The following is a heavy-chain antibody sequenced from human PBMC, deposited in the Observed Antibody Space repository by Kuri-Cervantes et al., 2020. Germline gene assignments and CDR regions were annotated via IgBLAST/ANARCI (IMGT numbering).Heavy chain of an antibody. Sequence: GSLRLSCTVSGGSISSYYWSWIRQPPGKGLEWIGYIYYSGSTNYNPSLKSRVTISVDTSKNQFSLKLSSVTAADTAVYYCARDLGVATIRGNWFDPWGQGTLFTVSS. D-gene: IGHD5-12*01. V-gene: IGHV4-59*01. J-gene: IGHJ5*02. CDR2: IYYSGST. CDR1: GGSISSYY. CDR3: ARDLGVATIRGNWFDP.